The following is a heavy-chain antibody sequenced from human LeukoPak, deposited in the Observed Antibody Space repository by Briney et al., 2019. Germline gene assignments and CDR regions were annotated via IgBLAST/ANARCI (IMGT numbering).Heavy chain of an antibody. Sequence: SETLSLTCTVSGYSISSGYYWGWIRQPTGKGLEWIGTNNHSGSTYYNPSLKSRVTISVDTSKNQFSLKLSSVTAADTAMYYCARDETYSSDWQSNHYYYYMDVWGKGTTVTVSS. V-gene: IGHV4-38-2*02. D-gene: IGHD6-19*01. CDR3: ARDETYSSDWQSNHYYYYMDV. J-gene: IGHJ6*03. CDR1: GYSISSGYY. CDR2: NNHSGST.